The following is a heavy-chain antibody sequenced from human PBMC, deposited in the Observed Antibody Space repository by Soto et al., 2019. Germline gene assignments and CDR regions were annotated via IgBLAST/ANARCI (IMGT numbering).Heavy chain of an antibody. V-gene: IGHV3-7*01. CDR1: AFTLSSYW. J-gene: IGHJ3*02. CDR2: IKPDGSEK. Sequence: EVQLVESGGGLVQPGGSLRLSCEASAFTLSSYWMSGVRQAPGKGLEWVANIKPDGSEKYYVDSVKGRFTISRDNTKNSLYLQMSTLRPEDTAIYYCARDYEFGFDIWGQGTLVTVSS. CDR3: ARDYEFGFDI. D-gene: IGHD3-22*01.